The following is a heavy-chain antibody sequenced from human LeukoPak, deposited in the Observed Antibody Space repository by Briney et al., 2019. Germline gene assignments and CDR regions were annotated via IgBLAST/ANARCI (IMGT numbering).Heavy chain of an antibody. CDR2: IYTSGST. Sequence: PSETLSLTCTASGGSISSYYWSWIRQPAGKGLEWIGRIYTSGSTNYNPSLKSRVTMSVDTSKNQFSLKLSSVTAADTAVYYCARDLGQYCSSTSCTEDYYYYMDVWGKGTTVTVSS. J-gene: IGHJ6*03. D-gene: IGHD2-2*01. V-gene: IGHV4-4*07. CDR3: ARDLGQYCSSTSCTEDYYYYMDV. CDR1: GGSISSYY.